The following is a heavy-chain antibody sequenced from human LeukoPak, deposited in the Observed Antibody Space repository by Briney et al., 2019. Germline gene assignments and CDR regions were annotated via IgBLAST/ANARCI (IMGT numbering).Heavy chain of an antibody. Sequence: GSLRLSCAASGFTFSSFEMNWVRQAPGKGLEWVSYISSFGSTIYYADSVKGRFTVSRDNAKNSLCLQMSSLRAEDTAVYYCARDLWYSGSRAPPRAFDIWGQGTMVTVSS. D-gene: IGHD1-26*01. J-gene: IGHJ3*02. CDR2: ISSFGSTI. V-gene: IGHV3-48*03. CDR1: GFTFSSFE. CDR3: ARDLWYSGSRAPPRAFDI.